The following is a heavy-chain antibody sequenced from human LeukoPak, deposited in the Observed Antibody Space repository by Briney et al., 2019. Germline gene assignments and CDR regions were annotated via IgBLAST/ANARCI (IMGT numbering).Heavy chain of an antibody. D-gene: IGHD2-15*01. Sequence: ASVKVSCKASGYTFTGYYMHWVRQAPGQGLEWMGWINPNIGATNYAQKLQGRVTMTRDTSISTAYMELSRLRSDDTAVYYCAREDIVVVLLDYWGQGTLVTVSS. CDR2: INPNIGAT. J-gene: IGHJ4*02. CDR3: AREDIVVVLLDY. CDR1: GYTFTGYY. V-gene: IGHV1-2*02.